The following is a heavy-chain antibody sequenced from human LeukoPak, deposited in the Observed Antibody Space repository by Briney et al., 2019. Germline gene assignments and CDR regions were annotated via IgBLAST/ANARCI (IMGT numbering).Heavy chain of an antibody. D-gene: IGHD3-22*01. V-gene: IGHV3-23*01. CDR1: GFTFTSYA. CDR2: ITENGATT. J-gene: IGHJ4*02. CDR3: KRYYYDGTYDY. Sequence: PGGSLRLSCVVSGFTFTSYAMSWVRQAPGKGLEWVSGITENGATTFCADYVKGRFTVSRDNSENTLYLQMNSLRAEDTAVYYCKRYYYDGTYDYWGQGTLVTVSS.